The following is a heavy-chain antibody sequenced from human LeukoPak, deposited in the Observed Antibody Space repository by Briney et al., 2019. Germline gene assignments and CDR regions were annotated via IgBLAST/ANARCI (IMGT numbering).Heavy chain of an antibody. Sequence: PGGSLRLSCAASGFTFSSYSMNWVRQAPGKGLVWVSQINRDGSNTNYADSVRGRFTISRDNAKNTLYLQMSSLRAEDTAVYYCARRASYGDLDYWGQGTLVTVSS. CDR2: INRDGSNT. CDR3: ARRASYGDLDY. V-gene: IGHV3-74*01. CDR1: GFTFSSYS. J-gene: IGHJ4*02. D-gene: IGHD4-17*01.